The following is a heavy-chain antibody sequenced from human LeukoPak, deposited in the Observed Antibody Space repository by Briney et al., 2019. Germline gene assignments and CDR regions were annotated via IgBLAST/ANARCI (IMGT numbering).Heavy chain of an antibody. J-gene: IGHJ4*02. CDR2: INSDGSTT. D-gene: IGHD1-14*01. CDR1: GVTSSSYW. CDR3: AKVNQGYFDY. Sequence: GGSLRLSCAVSGVTSSSYWMHWVRQAPGKGLVWVSRINSDGSTTNYADSVKGRFTISRDNSKNTLYLQMNSLRAEDTAVYYCAKVNQGYFDYWGQGTLVTVSS. V-gene: IGHV3-74*01.